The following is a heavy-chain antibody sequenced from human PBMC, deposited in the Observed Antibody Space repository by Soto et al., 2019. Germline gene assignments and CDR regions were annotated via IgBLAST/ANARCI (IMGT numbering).Heavy chain of an antibody. Sequence: EVQLVESGGGLVKPGGSLRLSCAASGFSFNTYNMNWVCQAPGKGLEWVSSISPSSDSMDYADSVRGRFTISRDNARNSLFLQMNSLRAEDTAIYYCTSSYNWFEDWGQGTLVTVSS. V-gene: IGHV3-21*01. CDR1: GFSFNTYN. D-gene: IGHD3-10*01. CDR3: TSSYNWFED. J-gene: IGHJ5*02. CDR2: ISPSSDSM.